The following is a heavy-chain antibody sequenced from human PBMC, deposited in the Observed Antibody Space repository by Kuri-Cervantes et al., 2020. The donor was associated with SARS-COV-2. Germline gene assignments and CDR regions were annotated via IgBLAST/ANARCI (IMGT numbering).Heavy chain of an antibody. D-gene: IGHD2-21*02. CDR3: AKGRGHIVVVTAIGAY. J-gene: IGHJ4*02. Sequence: ETLSLTCAASGFTFSSYSMNWVRQAPGKGLEWVSSISSSSSTIYYADSVKGRFTISRDNAKNSLYLQMNSLRAEDTAVYYCAKGRGHIVVVTAIGAYWGQGTLVTGSS. V-gene: IGHV3-48*01. CDR2: ISSSSSTI. CDR1: GFTFSSYS.